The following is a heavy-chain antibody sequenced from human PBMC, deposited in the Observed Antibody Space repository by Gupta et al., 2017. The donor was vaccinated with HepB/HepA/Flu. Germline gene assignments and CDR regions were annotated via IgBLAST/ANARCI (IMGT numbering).Heavy chain of an antibody. V-gene: IGHV3-53*01. J-gene: IGHJ4*02. CDR2: MYSGGST. CDR1: GFTVSSNY. D-gene: IGHD2-21*01. CDR3: ARVTPIVD. Sequence: EVQMVESGGGLIQPGGSLRLSCAASGFTVSSNYMSGVRQAPGKGLAWVSLMYSGGSTYYADSVKGRFTISRDNTKNTLYLQMNSLRPEDTAVYYCARVTPIVDWGQGTLVTVSS.